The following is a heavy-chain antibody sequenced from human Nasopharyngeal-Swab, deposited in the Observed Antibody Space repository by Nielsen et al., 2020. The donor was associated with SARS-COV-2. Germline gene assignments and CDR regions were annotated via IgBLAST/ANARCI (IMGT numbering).Heavy chain of an antibody. CDR1: GGSVNTYV. D-gene: IGHD1-26*01. J-gene: IGHJ6*02. CDR2: IVPKFGKA. V-gene: IGHV1-69*13. Sequence: SVKVSCKASGGSVNTYVISWVRQATGQGFEWMGAIVPKFGKANYAKKFQGKVTVTADESTGTVYMELASLRPEDTAIYYCARDKGAAPLYALDVWGQGTPVTVSS. CDR3: ARDKGAAPLYALDV.